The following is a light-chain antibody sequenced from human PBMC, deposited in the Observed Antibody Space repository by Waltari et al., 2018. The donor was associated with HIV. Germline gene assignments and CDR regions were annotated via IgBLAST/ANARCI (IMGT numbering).Light chain of an antibody. Sequence: QSVLTQPPSASGTPGQRVTISCSGSSSNIGSNTVNWYQQLPATAPKLLIYSNKQRPSGVPDRFSGSKSGTSASLAISGLQSEDEADYYCAAWDDSLNGVVFGGGTKLTVL. CDR2: SNK. V-gene: IGLV1-44*01. CDR3: AAWDDSLNGVV. J-gene: IGLJ2*01. CDR1: SSNIGSNT.